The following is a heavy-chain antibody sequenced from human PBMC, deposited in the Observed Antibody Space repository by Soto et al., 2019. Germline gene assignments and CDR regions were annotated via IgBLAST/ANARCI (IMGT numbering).Heavy chain of an antibody. CDR3: ARGPSDDGSSGYYSWFDP. CDR2: IYYSGST. V-gene: IGHV4-31*03. Sequence: QVQLQESGPGLVKPSQTLSLTCTVSGGSISSGGYYWSWIRQHPGKGLEWIGYIYYSGSTYYHPSLKSRVTISVDTSKSQFSLKLSSVTAADTAVYYCARGPSDDGSSGYYSWFDPWGQGTLVTVSS. CDR1: GGSISSGGYY. D-gene: IGHD3-22*01. J-gene: IGHJ5*02.